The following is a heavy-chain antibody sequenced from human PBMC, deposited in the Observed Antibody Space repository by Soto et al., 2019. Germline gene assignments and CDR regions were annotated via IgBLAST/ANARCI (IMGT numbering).Heavy chain of an antibody. V-gene: IGHV3-30*18. J-gene: IGHJ5*02. CDR2: ISYDGNNK. Sequence: QVQLVESGGGVVQPGRSLRLSCAASGFTFSSYGMHWVRQAPGKGLEWVAVISYDGNNKYYGDSVKGRFTISRDDSKNTVCLEMNSLRDEDMAVYSCAKVARPCTRGVCLHNWVDPWGQGTRVTVSS. D-gene: IGHD2-8*02. CDR1: GFTFSSYG. CDR3: AKVARPCTRGVCLHNWVDP.